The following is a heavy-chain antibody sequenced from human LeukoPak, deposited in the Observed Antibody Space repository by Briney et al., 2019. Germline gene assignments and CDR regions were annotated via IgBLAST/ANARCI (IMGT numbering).Heavy chain of an antibody. CDR1: GYTFTSYY. V-gene: IGHV1-46*01. CDR3: ARDLYRHLEWLLYDRGFIRTYYYGMDV. D-gene: IGHD3-3*01. CDR2: INPSGGST. Sequence: ASVKVSCKASGYTFTSYYMHWVRQAPGQELEWMGIINPSGGSTSYAQKFQGRVTMTRDTSTSTVYMELSSLRSEDTAVYYCARDLYRHLEWLLYDRGFIRTYYYGMDVWGQGTTVTVSS. J-gene: IGHJ6*02.